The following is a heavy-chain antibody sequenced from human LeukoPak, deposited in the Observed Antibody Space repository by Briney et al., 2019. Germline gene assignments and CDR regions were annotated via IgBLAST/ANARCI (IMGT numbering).Heavy chain of an antibody. Sequence: PGGSLRLSCAASGFTFSSYGMHWVRQAPGKGLEWVAVIWYDGSNKYYADSVKGRFTISRDNSKNTLHLQMNSLRAEDTAVYYCAREKVYGYNWFDYWGQGTLVTVSS. D-gene: IGHD5-24*01. CDR3: AREKVYGYNWFDY. V-gene: IGHV3-33*01. CDR2: IWYDGSNK. CDR1: GFTFSSYG. J-gene: IGHJ4*02.